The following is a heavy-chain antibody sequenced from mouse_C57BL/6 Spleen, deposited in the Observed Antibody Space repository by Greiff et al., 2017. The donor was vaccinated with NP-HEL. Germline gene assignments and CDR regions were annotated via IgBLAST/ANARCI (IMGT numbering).Heavy chain of an antibody. J-gene: IGHJ1*03. D-gene: IGHD1-1*01. CDR2: INPSNGGT. CDR3: ARGEISDGSSDWYFDV. CDR1: GYTFTSYW. V-gene: IGHV1-53*01. Sequence: VQLQQPGTELVKPGASVKLSCKASGYTFTSYWMHWVKQRPGQGLEWIGNINPSNGGTNYNEKFKSKATLTVDKSSSTAYMQLSSLTSEDSAVYYCARGEISDGSSDWYFDVWGTGTTVTVSS.